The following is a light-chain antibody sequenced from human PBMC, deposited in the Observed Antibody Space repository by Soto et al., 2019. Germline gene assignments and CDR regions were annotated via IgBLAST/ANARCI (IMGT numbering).Light chain of an antibody. V-gene: IGKV1-9*01. Sequence: DIQLTQSPSFLSASVGDRVTITCRASQGISSYLAWYQQKPGKTPNLLIYGASTLQSGVPSRFRGSGSGTEFTLTIITLQPEDFATYYCQQLNNYPRVTFGGGTKGEIK. J-gene: IGKJ4*01. CDR1: QGISSY. CDR3: QQLNNYPRVT. CDR2: GAS.